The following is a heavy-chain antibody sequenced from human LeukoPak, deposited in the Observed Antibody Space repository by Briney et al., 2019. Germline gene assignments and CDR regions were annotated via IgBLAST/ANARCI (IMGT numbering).Heavy chain of an antibody. Sequence: PGGSLRLSCAASGFTFSSYGMHWVRQAPGKGLEWVAVISYDGSNKYYADSVKGRFTISRDNSKNTLYLQMNSLRAEDTAVYYCAKDLYYDSSGYYGPHWFDPWGQGTLVTVSS. D-gene: IGHD3-22*01. CDR3: AKDLYYDSSGYYGPHWFDP. CDR2: ISYDGSNK. J-gene: IGHJ5*02. V-gene: IGHV3-30*18. CDR1: GFTFSSYG.